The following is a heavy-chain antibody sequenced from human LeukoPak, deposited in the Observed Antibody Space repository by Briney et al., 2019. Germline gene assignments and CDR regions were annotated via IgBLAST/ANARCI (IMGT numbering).Heavy chain of an antibody. CDR3: AKAPRKRITMIVVVTDYYGMDV. D-gene: IGHD3-22*01. J-gene: IGHJ6*02. Sequence: PGGSLRLSCAASGFTFSNAWMNWVRQAPGKGLEWVGRIKSKTDGGTTDYAAPVKGRFTISRDDSKNTLYLQMNSLKTEDTAVYYCAKAPRKRITMIVVVTDYYGMDVWGQGTTVTVSS. V-gene: IGHV3-15*07. CDR1: GFTFSNAW. CDR2: IKSKTDGGTT.